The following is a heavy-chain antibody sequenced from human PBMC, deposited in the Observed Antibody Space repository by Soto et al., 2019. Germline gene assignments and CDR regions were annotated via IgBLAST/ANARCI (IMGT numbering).Heavy chain of an antibody. D-gene: IGHD4-17*01. CDR2: INAGNGNT. CDR3: ARELSVTHAWFDP. J-gene: IGHJ5*02. Sequence: QVQLVQSGAEEKKPGASVKVSCKASGYTFTSYAMHWVRQAPGQRLEWMGWINAGNGNTTYSQRFQGRVTITRDTSASTAYMELSSLRSEDTAVYYCARELSVTHAWFDPWGQGTLVTVSS. V-gene: IGHV1-3*05. CDR1: GYTFTSYA.